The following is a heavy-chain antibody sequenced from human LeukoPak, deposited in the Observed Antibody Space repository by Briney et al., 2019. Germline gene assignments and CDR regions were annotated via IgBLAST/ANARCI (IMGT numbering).Heavy chain of an antibody. V-gene: IGHV4-59*01. CDR1: GGSISLYY. Sequence: PSETLSLTCTVSGGSISLYYWSWIRHHPGKGLEWIGYFYDTRSPKYNPSVERRVTISVDMSRNQFSLNLTSVTAADTAVYYCARGRGSLTYWGQGTRASVSS. J-gene: IGHJ4*02. CDR3: ARGRGSLTY. D-gene: IGHD3-10*01. CDR2: FYDTRSP.